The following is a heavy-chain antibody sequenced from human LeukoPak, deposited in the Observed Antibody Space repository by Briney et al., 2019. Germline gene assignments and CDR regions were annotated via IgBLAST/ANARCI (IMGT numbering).Heavy chain of an antibody. CDR1: GFTFDDYA. CDR3: AKDLVGGYGTTPGFDY. V-gene: IGHV3-9*01. J-gene: IGHJ4*02. Sequence: PGRSLRLSCAASGFTFDDYAMHWVWQAPGKGLEWVSGISWNSGSIGYADSVKGRFTISRDNAKNSLYLQMNSLRAEDTALYYCAKDLVGGYGTTPGFDYWGQGTLVTVSS. CDR2: ISWNSGSI. D-gene: IGHD1-1*01.